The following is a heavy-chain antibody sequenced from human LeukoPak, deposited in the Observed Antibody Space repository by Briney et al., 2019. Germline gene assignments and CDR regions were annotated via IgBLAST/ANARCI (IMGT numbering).Heavy chain of an antibody. D-gene: IGHD3-16*02. J-gene: IGHJ4*02. CDR1: GPTFSSYS. Sequence: GRSLRLSCAASGPTFSSYSMHWVRQAAGKLLEWEAVISYDGSNKYYADSVKGRFTISRDNSKNTLYLQMNSLRAEDTAVYYCARQSARGGVIVNFDYWGQGTPVTVSS. CDR3: ARQSARGGVIVNFDY. CDR2: ISYDGSNK. V-gene: IGHV3-30*04.